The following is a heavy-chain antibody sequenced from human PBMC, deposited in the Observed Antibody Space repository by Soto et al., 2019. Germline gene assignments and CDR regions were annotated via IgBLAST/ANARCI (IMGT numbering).Heavy chain of an antibody. J-gene: IGHJ6*03. CDR1: GDSFNEYY. CDR2: INPNGGVT. CDR3: AIESGGATATLDYYYFYMDV. D-gene: IGHD5-12*01. Sequence: QVQLVQSGAEVREPWASVTVSCRSSGDSFNEYYIHWVRQAPVQGFQWMGWINPNGGVTKYAQKFQGWVIMIRDTSIRTVYMQLSRLSSDDTAIYYCAIESGGATATLDYYYFYMDVWCTGTTVTVSS. V-gene: IGHV1-2*04.